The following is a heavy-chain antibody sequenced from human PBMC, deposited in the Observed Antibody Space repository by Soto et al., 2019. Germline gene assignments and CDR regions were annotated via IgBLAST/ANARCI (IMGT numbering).Heavy chain of an antibody. D-gene: IGHD2-15*01. CDR3: ARETPSYCSGGSCRENWFDP. J-gene: IGHJ5*02. CDR2: IIPIFGTA. Sequence: ASVKVSCKASGGTFSSYAISWVRQAPGQGLEWMGGIIPIFGTANYAQKFQGRVTITADKSTSTAYMELSSLRSEDTAVYYCARETPSYCSGGSCRENWFDPWGQGTLVTVSS. V-gene: IGHV1-69*06. CDR1: GGTFSSYA.